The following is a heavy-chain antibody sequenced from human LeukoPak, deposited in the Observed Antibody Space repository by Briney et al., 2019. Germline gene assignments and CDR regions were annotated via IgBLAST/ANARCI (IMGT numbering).Heavy chain of an antibody. CDR1: GLPHNIYA. CDR2: IGSSVGTT. D-gene: IGHD2-8*02. CDR3: AKDSTGCASGQGYFDY. J-gene: IGHJ4*02. V-gene: IGHV3-23*01. Sequence: GGSLTLSCAVSGLPHNIYAVRWARPARGGGLEWVSCIGSSVGTTYYAETVEGRFSISGDNSKNTLFLQMSSLRAEDTAVYFCAKDSTGCASGQGYFDYWGQGVLVTVSS.